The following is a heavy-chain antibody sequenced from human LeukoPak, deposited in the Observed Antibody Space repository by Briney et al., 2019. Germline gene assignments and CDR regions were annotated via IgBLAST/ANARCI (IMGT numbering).Heavy chain of an antibody. J-gene: IGHJ4*02. D-gene: IGHD3-16*01. CDR2: IKEDGSEK. CDR1: GFNFNNYW. V-gene: IGHV3-7*01. CDR3: ARDVWLPDY. Sequence: PGGSLRLSCAASGFNFNNYWMVWVRQIPGKGLRWVANIKEDGSEKNYVDSVKGRFTISRDNAKNSLNLQMNGLRVEDTAVYYCARDVWLPDYWGQGTLVTVTS.